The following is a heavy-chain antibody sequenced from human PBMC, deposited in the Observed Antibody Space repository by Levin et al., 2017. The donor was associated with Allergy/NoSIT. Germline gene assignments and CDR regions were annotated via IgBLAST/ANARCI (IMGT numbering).Heavy chain of an antibody. Sequence: PGGSLRLSCAASGFTFSSYAMSWVRQAPGQGLEWMGWINPNSGGTNHAQKFQGRVTMTRDTSISTAYMELSRLRSDDTAVYYCARGIGYYDFWSGSNNWFDPWGQGTLVTVSS. CDR3: ARGIGYYDFWSGSNNWFDP. V-gene: IGHV1-2*02. CDR2: INPNSGGT. J-gene: IGHJ5*02. D-gene: IGHD3-3*01. CDR1: GFTFSSYA.